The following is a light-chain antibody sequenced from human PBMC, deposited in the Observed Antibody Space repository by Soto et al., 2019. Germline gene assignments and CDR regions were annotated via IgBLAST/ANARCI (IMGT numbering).Light chain of an antibody. CDR1: QSVSSN. CDR3: QQYNNWPLT. CDR2: GAS. V-gene: IGKV3-15*01. J-gene: IGKJ4*01. Sequence: EIVMTQSPATLSVSPGERATLSCRASQSVSSNLAWYQQKPGQPPSLLIYGASARATGIPARFSGSGSGTEFALTISNLQSEDFAVYYCQQYNNWPLTVGGGTKVDIK.